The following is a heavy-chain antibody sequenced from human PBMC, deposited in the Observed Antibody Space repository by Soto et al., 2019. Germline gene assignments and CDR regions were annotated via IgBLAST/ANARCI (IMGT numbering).Heavy chain of an antibody. V-gene: IGHV3-30*18. CDR2: ISYDGSNK. J-gene: IGHJ4*02. CDR1: GFTFSSYG. D-gene: IGHD6-19*01. Sequence: QVQLVESGGGVVQPGRSLRLSCAASGFTFSSYGMHWVRQAPGKGLEWVAVISYDGSNKYYADSVKGRFTISRDNSKNTLYLQMNSLRAEDTAVYYCANQGYSSGWYVGYYFDYWGQGTLVTVSS. CDR3: ANQGYSSGWYVGYYFDY.